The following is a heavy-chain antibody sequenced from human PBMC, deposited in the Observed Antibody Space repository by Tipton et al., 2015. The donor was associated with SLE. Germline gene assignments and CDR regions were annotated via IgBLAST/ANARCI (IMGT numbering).Heavy chain of an antibody. D-gene: IGHD3-10*01. CDR1: GFTFSNYG. V-gene: IGHV3-33*08. CDR2: MRYDGKNK. Sequence: SLRLSCAASGFTFSNYGMHWVRQAPGKGLEWVALMRYDGKNKYYADSATGRFTITRANSKNTRYLQMKMLRPEATAVSYCASTRGCHAFTLWGQGPMVSGSS. J-gene: IGHJ3*01. CDR3: ASTRGCHAFTL.